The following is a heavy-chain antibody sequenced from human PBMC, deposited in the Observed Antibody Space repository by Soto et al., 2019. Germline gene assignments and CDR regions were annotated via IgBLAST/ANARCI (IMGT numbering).Heavy chain of an antibody. Sequence: PSETLSLTCTVSGGSISSYYWSWIRQPPGKGLEWIGYIYYSGSTNYNPSLKSRVTISVDTSKNQFSLKLSSVTAADTAVYYCARTDLDYGEIHDAFDIWGQGTMVTVSS. CDR2: IYYSGST. J-gene: IGHJ3*02. CDR3: ARTDLDYGEIHDAFDI. V-gene: IGHV4-59*08. CDR1: GGSISSYY. D-gene: IGHD4-17*01.